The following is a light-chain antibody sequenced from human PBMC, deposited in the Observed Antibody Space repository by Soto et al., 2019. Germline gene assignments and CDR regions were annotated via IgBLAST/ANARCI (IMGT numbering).Light chain of an antibody. V-gene: IGKV4-1*01. CDR1: QSVLFSSDNKNY. CDR2: WAS. CDR3: QQYYDTPQT. J-gene: IGKJ1*01. Sequence: DIVMTQSPDSLAVSLGERATINCKSSQSVLFSSDNKNYLAWYQQKPGQAPRLLIYWASTRESGVPDRFSGSGSGTDFTLTISSLQAEDVAVYYCQQYYDTPQTFGQGTKVEIK.